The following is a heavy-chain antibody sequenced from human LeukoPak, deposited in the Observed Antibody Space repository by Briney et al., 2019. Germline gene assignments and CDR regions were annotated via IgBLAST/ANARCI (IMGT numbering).Heavy chain of an antibody. CDR2: ISAYSGHT. V-gene: IGHV1-18*04. Sequence: ASVKVSCKSSGDSLTSYGFTWVRQAPGQGLEWMGWISAYSGHTKYAQRIEGRVTMTTDTSTSTAYMELRSLRSDDTAVYYCGRGSGVVCPNYFCDSWGQGTLVTVSS. CDR3: GRGSGVVCPNYFCDS. CDR1: GDSLTSYG. J-gene: IGHJ4*02. D-gene: IGHD2-8*02.